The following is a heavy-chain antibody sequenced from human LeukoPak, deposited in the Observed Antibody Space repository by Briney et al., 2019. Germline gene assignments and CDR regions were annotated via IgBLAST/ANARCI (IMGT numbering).Heavy chain of an antibody. CDR2: IYYSGST. V-gene: IGHV4-61*01. CDR1: GGSVSSGSYY. CDR3: ARGRGSSSWYYFDY. D-gene: IGHD6-13*01. J-gene: IGHJ4*02. Sequence: SETLSLTCTVSGGSVSSGSYYWSWIRQPPGKGLEWIGYIYYSGSTNYNPSLESRVTILVDTSKNQFSLKLSSVTAADTAVYYCARGRGSSSWYYFDYWGQGTLVTVSS.